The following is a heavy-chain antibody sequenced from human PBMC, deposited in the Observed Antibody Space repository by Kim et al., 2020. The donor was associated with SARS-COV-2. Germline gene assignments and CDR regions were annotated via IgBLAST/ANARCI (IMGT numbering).Heavy chain of an antibody. CDR2: IYHSGST. Sequence: SETLSLTCSVSGASISPRYWSWIRQPPGKGLEWIGYIYHSGSTNYNPSLKSRVSISVDKSKNQFSLTLTSVTAADTAVYICARHSLEDTSRLDFWGQGT. CDR3: ARHSLEDTSRLDF. CDR1: GASISPRY. J-gene: IGHJ4*02. V-gene: IGHV4-59*08.